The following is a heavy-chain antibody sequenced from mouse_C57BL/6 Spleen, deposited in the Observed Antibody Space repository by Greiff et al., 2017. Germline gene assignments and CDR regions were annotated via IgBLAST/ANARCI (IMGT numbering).Heavy chain of an antibody. D-gene: IGHD1-1*01. CDR2: INPNYGTT. CDR1: GYSFTDYN. Sequence: VHVKQSGPELVKPGASVKISCKASGYSFTDYNMNWVKQSNGKSLEWIGVINPNYGTTSYNQKFKGKATLTVDQSSSTAYMQLNSLTSEDSAIYYCATHMTTVVYFDYWGQGTTLTVSS. J-gene: IGHJ2*01. CDR3: ATHMTTVVYFDY. V-gene: IGHV1-39*01.